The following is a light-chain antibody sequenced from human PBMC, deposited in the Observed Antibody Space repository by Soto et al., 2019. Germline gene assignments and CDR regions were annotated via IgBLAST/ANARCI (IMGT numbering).Light chain of an antibody. CDR3: QQYNTYAT. V-gene: IGKV1-5*01. J-gene: IGKJ5*01. CDR1: QNIRNL. CDR2: DAS. Sequence: PSTLSPAVGDSVTITCRASQNIRNLLAWYQQKPGKAPKPLIYDASTLKTGVPSRFSGSGSGSEFNFTITGLQPDDFATYFCQQYNTYATFGQGTRLEIK.